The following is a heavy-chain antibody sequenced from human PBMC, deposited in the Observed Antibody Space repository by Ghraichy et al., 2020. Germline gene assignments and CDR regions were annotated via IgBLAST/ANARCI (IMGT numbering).Heavy chain of an antibody. J-gene: IGHJ4*02. CDR1: GGSISSENHY. CDR2: TYYRGST. V-gene: IGHV4-39*07. CDR3: VRVYNDYSLEEYFET. D-gene: IGHD4-11*01. Sequence: ETLSLTCIVSGGSISSENHYWGWIRQSPGKGLEWIGITYYRGSTKYNPSLNSRVTISVDTSKNQLSLKLSSVTAADTAVYYCVRVYNDYSLEEYFETWGQGTLVNVSS.